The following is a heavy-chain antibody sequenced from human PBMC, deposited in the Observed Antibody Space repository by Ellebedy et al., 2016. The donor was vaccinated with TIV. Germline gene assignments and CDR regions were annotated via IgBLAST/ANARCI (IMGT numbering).Heavy chain of an antibody. V-gene: IGHV3-30*03. J-gene: IGHJ4*02. Sequence: GESLKISCAASGFTFSSYGMHWVRQAPGKGLEWVAVISYDGSNKYYADSVKGRFTISRDNSKNTLYLQMNSLRAEDTAVYYCARNLFSSGWYSQDYWGQGTLVTVSS. D-gene: IGHD6-19*01. CDR2: ISYDGSNK. CDR1: GFTFSSYG. CDR3: ARNLFSSGWYSQDY.